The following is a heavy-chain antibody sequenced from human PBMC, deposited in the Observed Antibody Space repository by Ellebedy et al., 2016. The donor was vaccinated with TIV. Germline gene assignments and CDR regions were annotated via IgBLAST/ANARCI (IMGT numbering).Heavy chain of an antibody. J-gene: IGHJ4*02. Sequence: GGSLRLSCAASGFNISDHYISWVRQAPGKGLEWVANIKQDGSEKYYVDSVKGRFTISRDNAKNSLYLQMNSLRAEDTAVYYCASELCSGGSCYFALDYWGQGTLVTVSS. D-gene: IGHD2-15*01. V-gene: IGHV3-7*01. CDR1: GFNISDHY. CDR2: IKQDGSEK. CDR3: ASELCSGGSCYFALDY.